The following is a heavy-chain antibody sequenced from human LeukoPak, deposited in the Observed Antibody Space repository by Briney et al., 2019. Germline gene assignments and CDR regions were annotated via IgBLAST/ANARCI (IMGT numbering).Heavy chain of an antibody. CDR2: INHSGST. CDR3: ARGGSKVGLYYDFWSGYFPPYYYMDV. J-gene: IGHJ6*03. D-gene: IGHD3-3*01. V-gene: IGHV4-34*01. CDR1: GGSFSGYF. Sequence: SETLSVTCAVYGGSFSGYFWSWIRQPPGKGLEWIGEINHSGSTKYDPSLKSRVTISVDTSKNQFSLNLRSVTAADTAVYYCARGGSKVGLYYDFWSGYFPPYYYMDVWGKGTTVTVSS.